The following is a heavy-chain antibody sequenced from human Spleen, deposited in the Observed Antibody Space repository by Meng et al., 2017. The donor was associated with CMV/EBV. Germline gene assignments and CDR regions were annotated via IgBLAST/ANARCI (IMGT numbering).Heavy chain of an antibody. CDR3: AKEVSGGDQYLDY. Sequence: ASGVTFSSYAMSWVRQAPGKGLEWVSAISGSGGSTYYADSVKGRFTISRDNSKNTLYLQMNSLRAEDTAVYYCAKEVSGGDQYLDYWGQGTLVTVSS. V-gene: IGHV3-23*01. D-gene: IGHD4-17*01. CDR1: GVTFSSYA. CDR2: ISGSGGST. J-gene: IGHJ4*02.